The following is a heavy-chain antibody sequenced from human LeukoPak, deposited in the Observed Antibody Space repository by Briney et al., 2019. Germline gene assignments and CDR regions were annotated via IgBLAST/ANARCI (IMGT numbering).Heavy chain of an antibody. CDR3: ARDEASIIAAADL. J-gene: IGHJ5*02. V-gene: IGHV1-2*06. Sequence: ASVKVSCKASGYTFTGYYMHWVRQAPGQGLEWMGRINPNSGGTNYAQKFKGRVTMTRDTSISTAYMELSRLRSDDTAVYYCARDEASIIAAADLWGQGTLVTVSS. CDR2: INPNSGGT. D-gene: IGHD6-13*01. CDR1: GYTFTGYY.